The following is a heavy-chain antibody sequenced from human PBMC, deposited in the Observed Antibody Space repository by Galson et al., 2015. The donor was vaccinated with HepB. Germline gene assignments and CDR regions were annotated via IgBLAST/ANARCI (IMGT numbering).Heavy chain of an antibody. J-gene: IGHJ4*02. Sequence: SLRLSCAASGFTFSSYPMTWVRQAPGKGLEWVSAFSGNGGSTFYADSVKGRFTISRDNSKNTLYLQMDSLRAEETAVYYCAKASRDSNYYFDCWGQGTLVTVSS. D-gene: IGHD4-11*01. CDR3: AKASRDSNYYFDC. CDR1: GFTFSSYP. CDR2: FSGNGGST. V-gene: IGHV3-23*01.